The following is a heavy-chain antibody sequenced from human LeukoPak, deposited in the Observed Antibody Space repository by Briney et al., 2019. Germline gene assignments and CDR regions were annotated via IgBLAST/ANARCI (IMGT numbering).Heavy chain of an antibody. CDR2: ISSTSTYI. V-gene: IGHV3-21*01. D-gene: IGHD3-9*01. CDR3: ARDLRGGHYEILPE. J-gene: IGHJ4*02. CDR1: GFTFSSYS. Sequence: GGSLRLSCAASGFTFSSYSMNWVRQAPGQGLEWVSSISSTSTYIYYADSVKGRFTISRDNAKNSLYLQMNSLRAEDTAVYYCARDLRGGHYEILPERGQGTLVTVSS.